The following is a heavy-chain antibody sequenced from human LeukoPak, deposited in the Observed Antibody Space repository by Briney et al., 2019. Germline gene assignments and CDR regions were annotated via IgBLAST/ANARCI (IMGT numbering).Heavy chain of an antibody. V-gene: IGHV4-30-4*01. J-gene: IGHJ4*02. Sequence: SQTLSLTCTVSGGSISSGDYYWSWVRQPPGTGLEWIGYIYYSGSTYYNPSLKRRVTISVDTSKTQFSLKLSSVTAADTAVYYCASVLNYYDSSGYYSYYFDYWGQGTLVTVSS. CDR3: ASVLNYYDSSGYYSYYFDY. D-gene: IGHD3-22*01. CDR1: GGSISSGDYY. CDR2: IYYSGST.